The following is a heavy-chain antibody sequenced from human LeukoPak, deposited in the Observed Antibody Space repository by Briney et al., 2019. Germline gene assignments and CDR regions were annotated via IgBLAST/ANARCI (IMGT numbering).Heavy chain of an antibody. J-gene: IGHJ6*03. CDR3: AAGSVRGVIITGYYMDV. V-gene: IGHV1-58*02. D-gene: IGHD3-10*01. CDR2: IAVGSGNT. Sequence: SVKVSCKASGFIFTSSAMQGVRQARGQRREWIGWIAVGSGNTNYAQKVQERVTITRDMSRSTAYMELSRLRSEDTAVYYCAAGSVRGVIITGYYMDVWGKGTTVTVSS. CDR1: GFIFTSSA.